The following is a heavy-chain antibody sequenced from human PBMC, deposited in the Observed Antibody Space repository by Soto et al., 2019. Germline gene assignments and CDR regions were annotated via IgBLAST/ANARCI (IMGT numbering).Heavy chain of an antibody. J-gene: IGHJ4*02. V-gene: IGHV3-30*18. Sequence: PGGSLRLSCAASGFTFSSYGMHWVRQAPGKGLEWVAVISYDGSNKYYADSVKGRFTISRDNSKNTLYLQMNSLRAEDTAVYYCAKSGYSSGWYEMGDYWGQGTLVTVSS. CDR1: GFTFSSYG. D-gene: IGHD6-19*01. CDR3: AKSGYSSGWYEMGDY. CDR2: ISYDGSNK.